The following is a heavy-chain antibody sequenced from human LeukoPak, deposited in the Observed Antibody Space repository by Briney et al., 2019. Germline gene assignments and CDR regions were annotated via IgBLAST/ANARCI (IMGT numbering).Heavy chain of an antibody. D-gene: IGHD4-23*01. Sequence: SETLSLTCTVSGRSISTFSWSWVRQSPGKGLEWIGSIYSSTTNFNPSFKSRVAMSVDTSKNQFSLRLNSVTTADSAVYYCARDTTVASGMQFWGQGTLVTVSS. CDR3: ARDTTVASGMQF. J-gene: IGHJ4*02. V-gene: IGHV4-59*01. CDR2: IYSSTT. CDR1: GRSISTFS.